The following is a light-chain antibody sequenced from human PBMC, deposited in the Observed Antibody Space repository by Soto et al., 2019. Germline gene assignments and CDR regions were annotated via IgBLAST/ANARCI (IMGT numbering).Light chain of an antibody. CDR3: QQYNDWPLT. J-gene: IGKJ4*01. CDR2: GAS. V-gene: IGKV3-15*01. CDR1: QSVNSN. Sequence: EEVMTQSPAALSVSPGERATLSCRASQSVNSNLACYQQKPGQAPRLLLYGASTRATGIPARFSGSASGTVFTITISSLQSEDSAVYSCQQYNDWPLTFGGGTKVEIK.